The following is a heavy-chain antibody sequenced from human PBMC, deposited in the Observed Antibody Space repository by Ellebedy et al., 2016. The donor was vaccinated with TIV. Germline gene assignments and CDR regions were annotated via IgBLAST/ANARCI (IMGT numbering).Heavy chain of an antibody. J-gene: IGHJ5*02. CDR1: AGSITSYF. Sequence: MPSETLSLTCNVSAGSITSYFWTWIRQTPGKGLEWIGYVYYTGTTYYNPSLSSRVTISIDPSKRQFSLRLNSVTAADTAVYYCAREGIVATMFIDPWGPGTLVTVSS. D-gene: IGHD5-12*01. V-gene: IGHV4-59*01. CDR2: VYYTGTT. CDR3: AREGIVATMFIDP.